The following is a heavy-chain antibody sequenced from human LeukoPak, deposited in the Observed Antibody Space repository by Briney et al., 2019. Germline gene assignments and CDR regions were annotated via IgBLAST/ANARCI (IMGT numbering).Heavy chain of an antibody. CDR3: ARGDDHYYYALDV. CDR2: IHTSGGST. Sequence: ASVKVSCKASGDTFTNYFVHWVRQAPGQGPEWMGLIHTSGGSTTYAQKFQGRVTMTGGTSTSTVYMELSSLRSEDTAVYYCARGDDHYYYALDVWGQGTTVAVSS. CDR1: GDTFTNYF. J-gene: IGHJ6*02. D-gene: IGHD5-24*01. V-gene: IGHV1-46*01.